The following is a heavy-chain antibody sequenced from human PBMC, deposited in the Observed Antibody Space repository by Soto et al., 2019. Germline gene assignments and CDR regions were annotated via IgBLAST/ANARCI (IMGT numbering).Heavy chain of an antibody. CDR3: ARGAVAGTFAY. D-gene: IGHD6-19*01. Sequence: SETLSLTCTASGGSISSYYWSWIRQPPGKGLEWIGYIYYSGSTNYNPSLKSRVSISVDTSKNQFSLKLSSVTAADTAVYYCARGAVAGTFAYWGQGTLVTVSS. CDR1: GGSISSYY. CDR2: IYYSGST. V-gene: IGHV4-59*01. J-gene: IGHJ4*02.